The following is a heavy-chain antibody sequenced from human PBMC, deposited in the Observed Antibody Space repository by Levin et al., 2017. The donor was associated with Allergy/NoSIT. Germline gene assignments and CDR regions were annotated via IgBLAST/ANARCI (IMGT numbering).Heavy chain of an antibody. D-gene: IGHD5-18*01. Sequence: GGSLRLSCAASGFTFSSYSMNWVRQAPGKGLEWVSSISSSSSYIYYADSVKGRFTISRDNAKNSLYLQMNSLRAEDTAVYYCARDKSGYSYGPPSYAFDSWGQGTMVTVSS. CDR1: GFTFSSYS. CDR2: ISSSSSYI. V-gene: IGHV3-21*01. J-gene: IGHJ3*02. CDR3: ARDKSGYSYGPPSYAFDS.